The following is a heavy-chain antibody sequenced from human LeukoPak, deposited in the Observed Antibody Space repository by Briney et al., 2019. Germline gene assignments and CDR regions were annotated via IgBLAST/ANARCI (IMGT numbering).Heavy chain of an antibody. CDR3: ARGGRDYGDPRFDP. CDR2: INPSGGRT. CDR1: GYTFNSYY. V-gene: IGHV1-46*02. Sequence: ASVKISCKASGYTFNSYYMHWVRQAPGQGLEWMGIINPSGGRTSYAQKFQDRVTMTRDTSTRTIYVELYSLRSDDTAVYYCARGGRDYGDPRFDPWGQGTLVTVSS. D-gene: IGHD4-17*01. J-gene: IGHJ5*02.